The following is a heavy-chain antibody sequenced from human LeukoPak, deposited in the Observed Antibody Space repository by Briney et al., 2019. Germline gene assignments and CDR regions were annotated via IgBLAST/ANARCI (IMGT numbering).Heavy chain of an antibody. CDR3: AVANPYCSSTSCYGGQAAFDI. CDR2: IYYSGST. Sequence: SETLSLTCTVSGGSTSSYYWSWIRQPPGKGLEWIGYIYYSGSTNYNPSLKSRVTISVDTSKNQFSLKLSSVTAADTAVYYCAVANPYCSSTSCYGGQAAFDIWGQGTMVTVSS. D-gene: IGHD2-2*01. V-gene: IGHV4-59*01. J-gene: IGHJ3*02. CDR1: GGSTSSYY.